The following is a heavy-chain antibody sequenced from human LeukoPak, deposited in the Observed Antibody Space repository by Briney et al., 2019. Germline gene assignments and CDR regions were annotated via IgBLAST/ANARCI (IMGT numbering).Heavy chain of an antibody. J-gene: IGHJ5*02. CDR2: ISGSSTSI. CDR1: GFTFSTYG. D-gene: IGHD5-18*01. V-gene: IGHV3-48*04. Sequence: GGSLRLSCATSGFTFSTYGMHWVRQAPGKGLEWVSYISGSSTSIYHADSVKGRFTISRDNAKNALWLQMNSLRAEDTAVYYCARGGSTYGAVSVSWGQGTPVTVSS. CDR3: ARGGSTYGAVSVS.